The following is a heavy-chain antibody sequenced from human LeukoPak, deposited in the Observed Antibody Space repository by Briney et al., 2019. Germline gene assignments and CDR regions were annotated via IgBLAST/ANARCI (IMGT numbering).Heavy chain of an antibody. CDR3: TTEGGWSFYFDY. V-gene: IGHV3-15*01. Sequence: GGSLRLSCAASGFTFNNAWMSWVRPAPGKGLEWVGRIKSKTDGGTTDYAAPVKGRFTISRDDSKNTLYLQMNSLKTEDTAVYYCTTEGGWSFYFDYWGQGTLVTVSS. CDR1: GFTFNNAW. D-gene: IGHD2-15*01. J-gene: IGHJ4*02. CDR2: IKSKTDGGTT.